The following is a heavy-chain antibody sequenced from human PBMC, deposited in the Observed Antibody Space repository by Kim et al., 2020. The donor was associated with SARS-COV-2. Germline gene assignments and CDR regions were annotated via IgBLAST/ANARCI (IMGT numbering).Heavy chain of an antibody. J-gene: IGHJ4*02. Sequence: DSVKGRFTSSRDNSKNTLYLQMNSLRAEDTAVYYCAKDRRMVYASSYFDYWGQGTMVTVSS. D-gene: IGHD2-8*01. V-gene: IGHV3-30*02. CDR3: AKDRRMVYASSYFDY.